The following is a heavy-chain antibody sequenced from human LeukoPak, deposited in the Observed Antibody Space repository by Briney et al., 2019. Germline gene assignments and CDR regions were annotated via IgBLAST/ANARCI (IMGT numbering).Heavy chain of an antibody. D-gene: IGHD6-19*01. Sequence: ASVKVSCKVSGYTLTELSMHWVRQAPGKGLEWMGGFDPEDGETIYAQKFQGRVTMTEDTSTDTAYMELSSLRSEDTAVYYCATLSIAVAGTTIFVYWGQGSMVTVSS. CDR3: ATLSIAVAGTTIFVY. J-gene: IGHJ4*02. CDR2: FDPEDGET. V-gene: IGHV1-24*01. CDR1: GYTLTELS.